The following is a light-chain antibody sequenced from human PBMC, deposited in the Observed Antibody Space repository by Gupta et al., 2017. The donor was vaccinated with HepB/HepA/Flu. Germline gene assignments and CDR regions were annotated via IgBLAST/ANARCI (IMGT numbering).Light chain of an antibody. CDR3: QQYNTYSRT. CDR2: KAS. V-gene: IGKV1-5*03. CDR1: QTISIW. J-gene: IGKJ1*01. Sequence: DIQMTQSPSTLSPSVGARVTLTCRASQTISIWLAWYQQNPGKAPKLLIYKASSLESGVPSRFSGSGSGTEFTLTISSLQPDDFATYYCQQYNTYSRTFGQGTKVEIK.